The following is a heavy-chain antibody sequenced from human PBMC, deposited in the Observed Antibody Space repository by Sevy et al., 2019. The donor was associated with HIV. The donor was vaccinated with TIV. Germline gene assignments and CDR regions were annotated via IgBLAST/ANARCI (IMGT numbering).Heavy chain of an antibody. V-gene: IGHV1-24*01. CDR1: GYTLTKLS. D-gene: IGHD3-22*01. J-gene: IGHJ4*02. CDR3: AATKDYYESSGPPFDY. CDR2: FDPEDGET. Sequence: ASVKVSCKVSGYTLTKLSMHWVRQAPGKGLEWMGSFDPEDGETIHAQRFQGRLSMTEDTSTDTAYMELSSLRSEDTAVYYCAATKDYYESSGPPFDYWGQGTLVTVSS.